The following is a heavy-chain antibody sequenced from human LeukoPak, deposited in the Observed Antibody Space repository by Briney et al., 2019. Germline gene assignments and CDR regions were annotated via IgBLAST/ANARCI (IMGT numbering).Heavy chain of an antibody. Sequence: ASVKVSCKASGGTFTSYTISWVRQAPGQGLEWMGRIIPILGMADYAQKFQGKVTITADKSTSTAYMELSSLRLEDTAVYYCASPRALYCSSTSCQTANGAFNIWGQGTMVTVSS. CDR3: ASPRALYCSSTSCQTANGAFNI. CDR1: GGTFTSYT. CDR2: IIPILGMA. J-gene: IGHJ3*02. D-gene: IGHD2-2*01. V-gene: IGHV1-69*02.